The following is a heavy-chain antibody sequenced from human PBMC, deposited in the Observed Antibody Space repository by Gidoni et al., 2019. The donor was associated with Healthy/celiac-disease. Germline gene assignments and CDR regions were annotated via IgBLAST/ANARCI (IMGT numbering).Heavy chain of an antibody. V-gene: IGHV3-23*01. J-gene: IGHJ4*02. D-gene: IGHD5-12*01. CDR2: SSGSGGST. Sequence: EVQLLESGGGLVQPGGSLRLSCAASGFTFSSYAMSWVRQAPGKGVEGVSASSGSGGSTYYADSGKGRFTISRDNSKNTLYLQMNSLRAEDTAVYYCAGGGGIVATGAYWGQGTLVTVSS. CDR1: GFTFSSYA. CDR3: AGGGGIVATGAY.